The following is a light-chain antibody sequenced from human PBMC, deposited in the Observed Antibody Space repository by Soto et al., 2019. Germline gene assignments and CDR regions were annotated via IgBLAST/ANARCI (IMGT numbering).Light chain of an antibody. V-gene: IGKV1-9*01. J-gene: IGKJ4*01. CDR1: QGISNY. CDR3: QYLNSFPLT. Sequence: IQLTESPSCLSASVVDRVTMTCRASQGISNYLAWYQQKPGRAPKLLIYLASTLQGGVPSRFSGSGSGTDFSLTISSLQPEDVATYYCQYLNSFPLTFGGGTRWIS. CDR2: LAS.